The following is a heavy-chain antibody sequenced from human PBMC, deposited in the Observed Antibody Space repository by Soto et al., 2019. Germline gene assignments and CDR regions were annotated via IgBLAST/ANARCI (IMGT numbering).Heavy chain of an antibody. D-gene: IGHD2-15*01. CDR1: GGTFSSYA. CDR3: ARSCCSGGSCYPRSSVSYYGMDV. Sequence: QVQLVQSGAEVKKPGSLVKVSCKASGGTFSSYAISWVRQAPGQGLEWMGGIIPIFGTANYAQKFQGRVTITADKSTSTAYMELSSLRSEDTAVYYCARSCCSGGSCYPRSSVSYYGMDVWGQGTTVTVSS. CDR2: IIPIFGTA. V-gene: IGHV1-69*06. J-gene: IGHJ6*02.